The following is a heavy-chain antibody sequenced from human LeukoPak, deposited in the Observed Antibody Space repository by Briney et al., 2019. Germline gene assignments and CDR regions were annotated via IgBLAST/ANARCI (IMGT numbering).Heavy chain of an antibody. CDR2: IYYSGST. CDR1: GGSISGSLYH. V-gene: IGHV4-39*07. CDR3: TRVISSSYWTPRLRSNWFDP. Sequence: KSSETLSLTCIVSGGSISGSLYHWGGIRQPPGKGLEWIGNIYYSGSTSYNPSLKSRLTISVDTSKNQFSLNLRSVTAADTAVYYCTRVISSSYWTPRLRSNWFDPWGQGTLVTVSS. J-gene: IGHJ5*02. D-gene: IGHD3-22*01.